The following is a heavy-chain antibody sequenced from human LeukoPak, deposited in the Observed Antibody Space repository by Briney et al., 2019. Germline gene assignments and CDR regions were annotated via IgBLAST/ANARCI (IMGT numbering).Heavy chain of an antibody. Sequence: ASVKVSCKASGGTFSSYAIRWVRQAPGQGLEWMGGIIPIFGTANYAQKFQGRVTITTDESTSTAYMELSSLRSEDTAVYYCASAPTPTYYYDSSGLPEGASDIWGQGTMVTVSS. CDR3: ASAPTPTYYYDSSGLPEGASDI. J-gene: IGHJ3*02. CDR2: IIPIFGTA. V-gene: IGHV1-69*05. D-gene: IGHD3-22*01. CDR1: GGTFSSYA.